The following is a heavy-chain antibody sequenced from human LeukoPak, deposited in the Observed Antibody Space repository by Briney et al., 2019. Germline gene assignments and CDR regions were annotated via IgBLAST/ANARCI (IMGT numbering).Heavy chain of an antibody. CDR3: ARTSYSSSSHFDY. CDR2: IWYDGSNK. V-gene: IGHV3-33*01. J-gene: IGHJ4*02. CDR1: GFTFSSYG. D-gene: IGHD6-6*01. Sequence: GRSLRLSCAASGFTFSSYGMHWVRQAPGKGLEWVAVIWYDGSNKYYADSVKGRFTISGDNSKNTLYLQMNSLRAEDTAVYYCARTSYSSSSHFDYWGQGTLVTDSS.